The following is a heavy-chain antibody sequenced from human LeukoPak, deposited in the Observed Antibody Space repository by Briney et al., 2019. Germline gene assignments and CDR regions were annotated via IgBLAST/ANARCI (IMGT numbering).Heavy chain of an antibody. CDR1: GFTFSSYS. CDR2: ISSSSGTI. Sequence: GGSLRLSCAASGFTFSSYSMNWVRQAPGKGLEWVSYISSSSGTIYYADSVKGRFTISRDNAKNSLYLQMNSLRAEDTAVYYCARDPAGTIFGVVIKGYYFDYWGQGTLVTVSS. CDR3: ARDPAGTIFGVVIKGYYFDY. J-gene: IGHJ4*02. D-gene: IGHD3-3*01. V-gene: IGHV3-48*01.